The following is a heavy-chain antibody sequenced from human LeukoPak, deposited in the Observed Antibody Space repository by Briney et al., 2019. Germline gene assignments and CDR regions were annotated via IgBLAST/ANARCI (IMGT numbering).Heavy chain of an antibody. CDR3: ARGPVGPSQIEIVGATLRFDP. CDR2: MNPNSGNT. D-gene: IGHD1-26*01. V-gene: IGHV1-8*03. J-gene: IGHJ5*02. Sequence: RASVKVSCKASGYTFTSYDINWVRQATGQGLEWMGWMNPNSGNTGYAQKFQGRVTITRNTSISTAYMELSSLRSEDTAVYYCARGPVGPSQIEIVGATLRFDPWGQGTLVTVSS. CDR1: GYTFTSYD.